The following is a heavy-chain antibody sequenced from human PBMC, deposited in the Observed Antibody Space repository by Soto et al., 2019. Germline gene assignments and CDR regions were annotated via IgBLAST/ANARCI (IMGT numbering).Heavy chain of an antibody. CDR1: GFSLSTSGMC. Sequence: SGPTLVKPTQTLTLTCTFSGFSLSTSGMCVSWIRQPPGKALEWLALIDWDDDKYYSTSLKTRLTISKDTSKNQVVLTMTNVDPVDTATYYCARTAGSGGSCLEYFQHWGQGTLVTVSS. V-gene: IGHV2-70*01. CDR2: IDWDDDK. CDR3: ARTAGSGGSCLEYFQH. D-gene: IGHD2-15*01. J-gene: IGHJ1*01.